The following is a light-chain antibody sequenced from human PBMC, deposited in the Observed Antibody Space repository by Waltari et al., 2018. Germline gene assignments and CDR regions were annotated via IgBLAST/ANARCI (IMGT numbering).Light chain of an antibody. V-gene: IGLV3-21*01. CDR2: YDS. J-gene: IGLJ1*01. CDR3: QVWDANTDPGV. CDR1: NIESKS. Sequence: SYVLTQPPSVSVAPGETARITCGGNNIESKSVHWYRQRPGQAPVLVISYDSDRPSAIPERFSGSNSGNTATLTISRVEAGDEADYYCQVWDANTDPGVFGTGTEVTVL.